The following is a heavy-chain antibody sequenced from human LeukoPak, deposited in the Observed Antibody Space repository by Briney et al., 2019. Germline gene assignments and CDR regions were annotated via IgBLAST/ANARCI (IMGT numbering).Heavy chain of an antibody. CDR2: IYYSGST. Sequence: SETLSLTCAVSGGSISSGGYSWSWIRQPPGKGLEWIGYIYYSGSTYYNPSLKSRVTISVDTSKNQFSLKLSSVTAADTAVYYCARESLRPEYYYYYMDVWGKGTTVAVSS. D-gene: IGHD4-17*01. CDR1: GGSISSGGYS. V-gene: IGHV4-30-4*07. CDR3: ARESLRPEYYYYYMDV. J-gene: IGHJ6*03.